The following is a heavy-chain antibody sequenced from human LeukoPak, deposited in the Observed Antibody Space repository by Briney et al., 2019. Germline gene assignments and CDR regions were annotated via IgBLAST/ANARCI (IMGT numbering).Heavy chain of an antibody. CDR1: GGSFSGYY. CDR3: ARGLIVVVPAATYNWFDP. D-gene: IGHD2-2*01. CDR2: INHSGST. V-gene: IGHV4-34*01. Sequence: PSEILSLTCAVYGGSFSGYYWSWIRQPPGKGLEWIGEINHSGSTNYNPSLKSRVTISVDTSKNQFSLKLSSVTAADTAVYYCARGLIVVVPAATYNWFDPWGQGTLVTVSS. J-gene: IGHJ5*02.